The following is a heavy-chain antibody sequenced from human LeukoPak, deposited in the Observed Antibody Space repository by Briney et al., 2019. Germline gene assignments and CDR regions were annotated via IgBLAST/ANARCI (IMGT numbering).Heavy chain of an antibody. D-gene: IGHD6-13*01. CDR1: GGSISSGGYY. J-gene: IGHJ4*02. Sequence: SQTLSLTCTVSGGSISSGGYYWSWIRQHPGKGLEWIGYIYYSGSTYYNPSLKSRVTISVDTSKNQFSLKLSSVTAADTAVYYCARWAQQPYYFDYWGQGTLVTVSS. CDR2: IYYSGST. V-gene: IGHV4-31*03. CDR3: ARWAQQPYYFDY.